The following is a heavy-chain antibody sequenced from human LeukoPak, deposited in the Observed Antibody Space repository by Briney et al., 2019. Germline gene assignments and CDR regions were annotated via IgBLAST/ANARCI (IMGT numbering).Heavy chain of an antibody. J-gene: IGHJ6*02. D-gene: IGHD3-3*01. CDR2: ISYDGSNK. Sequence: PGGSLRLSCAASGFTFSSYAMHWVRQAPGKGLEWVAVISYDGSNKYYADSVKGRFTISRDNSKNTLYLQMNSLRAEDTAVYYCARDLVSAGFLEWSYYYYGMDVWGQGTTVTVS. CDR3: ARDLVSAGFLEWSYYYYGMDV. CDR1: GFTFSSYA. V-gene: IGHV3-30-3*01.